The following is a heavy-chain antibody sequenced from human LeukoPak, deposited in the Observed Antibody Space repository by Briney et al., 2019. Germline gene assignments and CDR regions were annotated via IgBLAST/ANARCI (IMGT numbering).Heavy chain of an antibody. J-gene: IGHJ4*02. Sequence: GGSLRLSCVASGFTFSSYAMNWVHQAPGKGLEWVSGILGSGGGTYYADSVKGRFTISRDNPKNTLYLQMNSLRAEDTAIYYCAIRQPSYYFDYWGQGTLVAVSS. CDR3: AIRQPSYYFDY. D-gene: IGHD5-18*01. V-gene: IGHV3-23*01. CDR2: ILGSGGGT. CDR1: GFTFSSYA.